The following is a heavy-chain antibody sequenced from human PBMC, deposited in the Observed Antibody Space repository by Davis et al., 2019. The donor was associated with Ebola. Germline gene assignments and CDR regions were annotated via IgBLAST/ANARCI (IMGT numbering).Heavy chain of an antibody. V-gene: IGHV4-31*03. CDR2: IFYSGST. CDR3: ARESGDGPIDY. CDR1: GGSISSGGYY. D-gene: IGHD4-17*01. Sequence: MPSETLSLTCTVSGGSISSGGYYWSWVRQHPGKGLDWIGFIFYSGSTYYNPSLKSRVTISVDSSKNQFSLRLSSVTAADTAVYYCARESGDGPIDYWGQGTLVTVSS. J-gene: IGHJ4*02.